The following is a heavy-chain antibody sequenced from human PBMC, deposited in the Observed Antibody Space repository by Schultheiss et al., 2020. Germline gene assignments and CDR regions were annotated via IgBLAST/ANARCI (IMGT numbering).Heavy chain of an antibody. CDR3: ARQRGDIVATIDY. V-gene: IGHV3-69-1*01. D-gene: IGHD5-12*01. J-gene: IGHJ4*02. CDR2: ISGSGGST. CDR1: GFTFSDYY. Sequence: GGSLRLSCAASGFTFSDYYMNWVRQAPGKGLEWVSAISGSGGSTYNADSVKGRFTISRDNAKNSLYLQMNSLRAEDTAVYYCARQRGDIVATIDYWGQGTLVTVSS.